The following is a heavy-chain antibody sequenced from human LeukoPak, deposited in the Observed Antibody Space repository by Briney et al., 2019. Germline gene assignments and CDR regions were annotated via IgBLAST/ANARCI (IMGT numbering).Heavy chain of an antibody. CDR3: AMSSIAASDAFDI. V-gene: IGHV1-24*01. CDR1: GYTLTELS. D-gene: IGHD6-6*01. J-gene: IGHJ3*02. Sequence: ASVKVSCKVSGYTLTELSMHWVRQAPGKGLEWMGGFDPEDGETIYAQKFQGRVTMTRDTSISTAYMELSRLRSDDTAVYYCAMSSIAASDAFDIWGQGTMVTVSS. CDR2: FDPEDGET.